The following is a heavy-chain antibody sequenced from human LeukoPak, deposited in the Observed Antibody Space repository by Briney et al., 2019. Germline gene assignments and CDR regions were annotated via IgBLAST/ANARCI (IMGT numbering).Heavy chain of an antibody. D-gene: IGHD3/OR15-3a*01. J-gene: IGHJ4*02. CDR2: IYYSGNT. V-gene: IGHV4-39*01. CDR3: ARQTGSGLFILP. CDR1: GGSISSTSYY. Sequence: SETLSLTCTVSGGSISSTSYYWGWVRQPPGKGLEWIGSIYYSGNTYYNASLKSQVSISINTSKNQFSLRLTSVTAADTAVYYCARQTGSGLFILPGGQGTLVTVSS.